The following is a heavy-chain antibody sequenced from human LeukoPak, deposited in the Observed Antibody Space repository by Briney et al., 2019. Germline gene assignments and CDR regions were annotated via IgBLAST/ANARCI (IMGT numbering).Heavy chain of an antibody. V-gene: IGHV1-58*01. D-gene: IGHD5/OR15-5a*01. Sequence: SVKVSCKASGFTFTSSAVQWVRQARGQRLEWIGWIVVGSGNTNYAQKFQERVTITRDMSTSTAYMELSSLRSEDTAVYYCAADVSYYYYYMDVWGKGTTVTVSS. CDR3: AADVSYYYYYMDV. J-gene: IGHJ6*03. CDR2: IVVGSGNT. CDR1: GFTFTSSA.